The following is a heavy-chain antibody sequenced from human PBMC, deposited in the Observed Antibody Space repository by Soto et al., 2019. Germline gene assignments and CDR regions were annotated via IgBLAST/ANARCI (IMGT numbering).Heavy chain of an antibody. Sequence: SETLSLTCSVSGGFVSSSSYSWGWIRQSPGKGLEGIGYIYYSGSTYYNPSLKSRVTISVDTSKKQFSLKLSSVTAADTAVYYCARDFTDSSGPTLGMGVWGQGTTVTVSS. CDR2: IYYSGST. J-gene: IGHJ6*02. D-gene: IGHD6-19*01. CDR1: GGFVSSSSYS. V-gene: IGHV4-31*03. CDR3: ARDFTDSSGPTLGMGV.